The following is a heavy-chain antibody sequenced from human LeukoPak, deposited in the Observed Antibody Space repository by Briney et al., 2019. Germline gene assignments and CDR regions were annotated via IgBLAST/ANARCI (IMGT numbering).Heavy chain of an antibody. J-gene: IGHJ3*02. V-gene: IGHV4-59*01. CDR3: ARGAGITIFGVVIDEGYAFDI. Sequence: SETLSLTCTVSGGSISNYYWSWIRQPPGKGLEWIGYIYYSGSTNYNPSLKSRVTISVDTSKNQFSLKLSSVTAADTAVYYCARGAGITIFGVVIDEGYAFDIWGQGTMVTVSS. CDR2: IYYSGST. D-gene: IGHD3-3*01. CDR1: GGSISNYY.